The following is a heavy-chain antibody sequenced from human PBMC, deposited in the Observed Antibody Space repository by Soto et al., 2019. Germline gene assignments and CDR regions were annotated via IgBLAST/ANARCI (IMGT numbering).Heavy chain of an antibody. J-gene: IGHJ6*02. CDR2: IDPSDSYT. Sequence: PGESLRISCKGSGYSFTSYWISWVRQMPGKGLEWMGRIDPSDSYTNYSPSFQGHVTISADKSISTAYLQWSSLKASDTAMYYCARHSVWKGIAARRDYYYYGMDVWGQGTTVTVSS. CDR3: ARHSVWKGIAARRDYYYYGMDV. D-gene: IGHD6-6*01. CDR1: GYSFTSYW. V-gene: IGHV5-10-1*01.